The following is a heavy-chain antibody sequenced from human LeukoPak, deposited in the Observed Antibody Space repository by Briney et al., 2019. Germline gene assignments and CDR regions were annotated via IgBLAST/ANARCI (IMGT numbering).Heavy chain of an antibody. CDR2: IYYSGST. J-gene: IGHJ5*02. CDR3: ARETYYDFWSGYRYNWFDP. Sequence: PSETLSLTCTVSGGFISSYYWSWIRQPPGKGLEWIGYIYYSGSTNYNPSLKSRVTISVDTSKNQFSLKLSSVTAADTAVYYCARETYYDFWSGYRYNWFDPWGQGTLVTVSS. D-gene: IGHD3-3*01. CDR1: GGFISSYY. V-gene: IGHV4-59*01.